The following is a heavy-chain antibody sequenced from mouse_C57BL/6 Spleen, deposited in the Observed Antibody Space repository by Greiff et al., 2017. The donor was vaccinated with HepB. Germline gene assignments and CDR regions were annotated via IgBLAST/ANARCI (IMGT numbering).Heavy chain of an antibody. Sequence: QVQLQQSGPGLVQPSQSLSITCTVSGFSLTSYGVHWVRQSPGKGLEWLGVIWRGGSTDYNAAFMSRLSITKDNSKRQVFFKMNSLQADDTAIYYCAKKLGNNPLITTVVDYYAMDYWGQGTSVTVSS. D-gene: IGHD1-1*01. CDR1: GFSLTSYG. J-gene: IGHJ4*01. V-gene: IGHV2-5*01. CDR2: IWRGGST. CDR3: AKKLGNNPLITTVVDYYAMDY.